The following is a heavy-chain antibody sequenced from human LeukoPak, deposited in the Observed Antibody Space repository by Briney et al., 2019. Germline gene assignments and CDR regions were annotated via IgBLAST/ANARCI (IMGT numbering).Heavy chain of an antibody. CDR3: AADPPRDGYNYHY. V-gene: IGHV1-46*01. CDR2: INPSGGST. Sequence: ASVKVSCKASGYTFTSYYMHWVRQAPGQGLEWMGIINPSGGSTNYAQKFQERVTITRDMSTSTAYMELSSLRSEDTAVYYCAADPPRDGYNYHYWGQGTLVTVSS. D-gene: IGHD5-24*01. J-gene: IGHJ4*02. CDR1: GYTFTSYY.